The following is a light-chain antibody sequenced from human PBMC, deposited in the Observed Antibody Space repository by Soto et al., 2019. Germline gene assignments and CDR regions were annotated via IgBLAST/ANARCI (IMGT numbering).Light chain of an antibody. J-gene: IGKJ2*01. V-gene: IGKV1-5*01. CDR1: QSISIW. CDR3: QQYNRYSHT. Sequence: DIQMPQSPSTLSSSVGDSVTITCRASQSISIWLAWYQQKPGKAPKLLIYDASSLGSGVPSRLSGSGSGTEFTLTLSSLHPDDLAAYCCQQYNRYSHTLGQGTKLEIK. CDR2: DAS.